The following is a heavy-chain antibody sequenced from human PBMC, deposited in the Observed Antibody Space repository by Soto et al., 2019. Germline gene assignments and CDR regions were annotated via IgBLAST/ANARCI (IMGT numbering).Heavy chain of an antibody. V-gene: IGHV1-18*01. CDR1: GYTFTSRG. J-gene: IGHJ2*01. Sequence: QVQLVQSGPEVKEPGASVKVSCKASGYTFTSRGIYWVRQAPGQGLEWMGWISPHNGNTHYAQTLQDRVTLPTDTSSSTAYMDMWSLRSDDTAVYYCVREAGEYDRYFDLWGRGTPVTVSS. D-gene: IGHD3-10*01. CDR2: ISPHNGNT. CDR3: VREAGEYDRYFDL.